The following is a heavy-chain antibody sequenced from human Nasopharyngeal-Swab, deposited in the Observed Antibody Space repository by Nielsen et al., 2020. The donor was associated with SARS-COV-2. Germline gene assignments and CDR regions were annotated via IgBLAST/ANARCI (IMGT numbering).Heavy chain of an antibody. CDR2: ISSSSSYI. CDR3: ARGCVLTGPSCYYYGMDV. V-gene: IGHV3-21*01. D-gene: IGHD3-9*01. CDR1: GFTFSSYT. J-gene: IGHJ6*02. Sequence: GGSLRLSCAASGFTFSSYTMNWVRQAPGKGRDWVSSISSSSSYIYYEDSVKGRFTISRDNAKNSLYLQMNSLRAEDTAVYYCARGCVLTGPSCYYYGMDVWGQGTTVTVSS.